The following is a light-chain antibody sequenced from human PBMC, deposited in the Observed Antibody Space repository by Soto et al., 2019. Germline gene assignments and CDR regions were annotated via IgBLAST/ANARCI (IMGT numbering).Light chain of an antibody. Sequence: DIHITPTCSTASASLWDRGTHTFRASQNVSTWLAWYQHKPRKAPKLLLFDVSNLESGVPSRFSGSGSGTEFTLTISSLQSDDFATYYCQQYDSYRTFGQGPKVDIK. CDR3: QQYDSYRT. CDR2: DVS. J-gene: IGKJ1*01. V-gene: IGKV1-5*01. CDR1: QNVSTW.